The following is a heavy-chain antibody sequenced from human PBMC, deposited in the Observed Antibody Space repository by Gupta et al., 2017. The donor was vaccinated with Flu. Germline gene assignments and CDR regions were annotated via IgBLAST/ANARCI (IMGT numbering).Heavy chain of an antibody. D-gene: IGHD3-22*01. V-gene: IGHV3-48*02. CDR1: GFTFSSYS. Sequence: EVQLVESGGGLVQPGGSLRLSCAASGFTFSSYSMNWVRQAPGKGLEWVSYISSSSSTIYYADSVKGRFTISRDNAKNSLYLQMNSLRDEDTAVYYCAARSDMIVVAQSGGGAFDIWGQGTMVTLSS. J-gene: IGHJ3*02. CDR3: AARSDMIVVAQSGGGAFDI. CDR2: ISSSSSTI.